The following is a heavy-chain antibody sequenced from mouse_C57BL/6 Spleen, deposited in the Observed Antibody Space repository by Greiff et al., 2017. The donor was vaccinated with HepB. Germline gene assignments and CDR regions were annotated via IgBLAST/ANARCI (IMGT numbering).Heavy chain of an antibody. V-gene: IGHV1-69*01. CDR1: GYTFTSYW. J-gene: IGHJ1*03. Sequence: QVQLQQPGAELVMPGASVKLSCKASGYTFTSYWMHWVKQRPGQGLEWIGEIDPSDSYTNYNQKFKGKSTLTVDKSSSTAYMQLSSLTSEDSAVYYCARGDYSGWYFDVWGTGTTVTVSS. D-gene: IGHD2-12*01. CDR2: IDPSDSYT. CDR3: ARGDYSGWYFDV.